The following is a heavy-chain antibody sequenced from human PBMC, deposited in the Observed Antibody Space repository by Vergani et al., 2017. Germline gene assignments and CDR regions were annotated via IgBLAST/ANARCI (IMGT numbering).Heavy chain of an antibody. Sequence: QVQLVESGGGVVQPGRSLRLSCAASGFTFSTYGMHWVRQAPGKGLEWVAVIWYDGSKKYYGDSVKGRFTISRDNSKNTLYLQMNSLSAEDTAVYYCARDGDFWSAYFSSTNWFGPWGQGTLVTVSS. CDR3: ARDGDFWSAYFSSTNWFGP. V-gene: IGHV3-33*01. J-gene: IGHJ5*02. CDR2: IWYDGSKK. D-gene: IGHD3-3*01. CDR1: GFTFSTYG.